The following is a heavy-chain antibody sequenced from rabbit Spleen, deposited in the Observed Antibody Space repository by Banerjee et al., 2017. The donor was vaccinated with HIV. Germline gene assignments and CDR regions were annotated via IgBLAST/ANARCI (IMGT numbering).Heavy chain of an antibody. J-gene: IGHJ4*01. CDR3: ARGVHAGYTYFNL. V-gene: IGHV1S45*01. CDR1: GFSFSDRDV. D-gene: IGHD7-1*01. Sequence: QEQLEESGGGLVKPEGSLTLTCKASGFSFSDRDVMCWVRQAPGKGLEWIACINTATGKAVYASWAKGRFTISKTSSTTVTLQMTSLTAADTATYFCARGVHAGYTYFNLWGPGTLVTVS. CDR2: INTATGKA.